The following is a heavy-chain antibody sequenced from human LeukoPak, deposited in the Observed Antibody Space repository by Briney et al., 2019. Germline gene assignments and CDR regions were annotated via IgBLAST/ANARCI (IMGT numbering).Heavy chain of an antibody. Sequence: PRGSLRLSCAASGFTFSSYSMNWVRQAPGKGLEWVSYISSSSSTIYYADSVKGRFTISRDNAKNSLYLQMKSLRAEDTAVYYCARVSVDTLEGKYFDYWGQGNLVTVSS. CDR1: GFTFSSYS. CDR3: ARVSVDTLEGKYFDY. CDR2: ISSSSSTI. V-gene: IGHV3-48*04. D-gene: IGHD1-1*01. J-gene: IGHJ4*02.